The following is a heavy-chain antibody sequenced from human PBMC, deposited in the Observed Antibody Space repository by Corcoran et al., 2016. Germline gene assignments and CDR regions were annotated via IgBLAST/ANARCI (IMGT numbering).Heavy chain of an antibody. D-gene: IGHD5-18*01. V-gene: IGHV2-5*01. J-gene: IGHJ4*02. CDR2: IYWNDDK. CDR3: AHSPGYSFGYGVDY. CDR1: GFSLSTSGVG. Sequence: QITLKESGPTLVKPTQTLTLTCTFSGFSLSTSGVGVGWIRQPPGKALEWLALIYWNDDKRYSPSLKSRLTITKDTSKNPVVLTMTNMDPVDTATDYCAHSPGYSFGYGVDYWGQGTLVTVSS.